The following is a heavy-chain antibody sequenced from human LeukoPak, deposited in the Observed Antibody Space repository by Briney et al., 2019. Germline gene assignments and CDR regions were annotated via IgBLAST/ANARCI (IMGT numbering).Heavy chain of an antibody. CDR2: IYYSGST. Sequence: SETLSLTCTVSGGSISSYYWSWIRQPPGKGLEWIGYIYYSGSTNYNPSLKSRVTISVDTSKNQFSLKLSSVTAADTAVYYCARESYYDFWSGYSNWSDPWGQGTLVTVSS. J-gene: IGHJ5*02. CDR3: ARESYYDFWSGYSNWSDP. CDR1: GGSISSYY. V-gene: IGHV4-59*12. D-gene: IGHD3-3*01.